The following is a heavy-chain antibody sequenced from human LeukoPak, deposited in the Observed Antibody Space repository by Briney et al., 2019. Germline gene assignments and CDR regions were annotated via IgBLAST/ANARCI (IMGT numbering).Heavy chain of an antibody. CDR3: AKGTGINHYHWIDP. D-gene: IGHD3/OR15-3a*01. CDR1: GFTFSSYW. J-gene: IGHJ5*02. V-gene: IGHV3-7*05. CDR2: IKKDGSQK. Sequence: PGGSLRLSCVASGFTFSSYWMSWVRQAPGKGLEWVATIKKDGSQKEYVDSMKGRLTISRDNAKNSLYLQMNSLRAEDTALYYCAKGTGINHYHWIDPWGQGTQVTVSS.